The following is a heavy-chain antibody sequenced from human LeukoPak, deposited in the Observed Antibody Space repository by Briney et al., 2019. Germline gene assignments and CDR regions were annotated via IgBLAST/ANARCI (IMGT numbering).Heavy chain of an antibody. Sequence: PGGSLRLSCAASGFTFSNYNMNWVRQAPGRGLEWVSSVSSSSSYIYYADSVKGRFTISRDNAKNSLYLQMNSLRAEDTAVYYCARDDGRYYFDYWGQGTLVTVSS. J-gene: IGHJ4*02. CDR1: GFTFSNYN. D-gene: IGHD1-1*01. CDR2: VSSSSSYI. V-gene: IGHV3-21*04. CDR3: ARDDGRYYFDY.